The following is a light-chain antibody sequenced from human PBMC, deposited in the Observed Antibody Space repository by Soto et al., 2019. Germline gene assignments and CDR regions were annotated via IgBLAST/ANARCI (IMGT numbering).Light chain of an antibody. J-gene: IGKJ1*01. V-gene: IGKV3-20*01. CDR3: QQYGSSPPT. CDR1: QSVSSSY. Sequence: EFVLTQSAGTLSLYPGERATLSCMSSQSVSSSYLAWYQQKPGQAPRLLIYGASSRATGIPDRFSGSGSGTDFTLTISRLEPEDFAVYYCQQYGSSPPTFGQGTKVDIK. CDR2: GAS.